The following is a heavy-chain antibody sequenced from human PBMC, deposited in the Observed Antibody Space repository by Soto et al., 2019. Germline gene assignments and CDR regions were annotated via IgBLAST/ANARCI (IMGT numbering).Heavy chain of an antibody. CDR2: ISGSVSGGRVDT. Sequence: GGSLRLSCAASGFTFSTYAMSWVRQAPGKGLEWVSAISGSVSGGRVDTYYADSVKGRFTISRDNSIDTLYLQMNSLRTEDAAVHYCARTRGYGVFDGYDIWGQGAMVTVSS. J-gene: IGHJ3*02. CDR1: GFTFSTYA. D-gene: IGHD4-17*01. CDR3: ARTRGYGVFDGYDI. V-gene: IGHV3-23*01.